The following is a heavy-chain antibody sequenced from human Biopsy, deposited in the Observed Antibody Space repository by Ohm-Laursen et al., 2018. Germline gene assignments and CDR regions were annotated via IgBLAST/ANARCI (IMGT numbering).Heavy chain of an antibody. V-gene: IGHV1-18*01. Sequence: SVKVSCKVSRYTFTSYGISWVRQAPGQGLEWMGWINTENGNTIYARNLQGRVTMTADTSTSTAYMEVTSLRSDDTAVYYCARAKLEPVYYYYGMDVWGQGTTVTVSS. D-gene: IGHD1-1*01. CDR3: ARAKLEPVYYYYGMDV. J-gene: IGHJ6*02. CDR1: RYTFTSYG. CDR2: INTENGNT.